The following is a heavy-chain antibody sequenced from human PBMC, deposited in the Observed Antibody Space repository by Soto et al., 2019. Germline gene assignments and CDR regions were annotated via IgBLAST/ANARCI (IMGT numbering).Heavy chain of an antibody. V-gene: IGHV4-34*01. CDR2: INHSGST. CDR1: GGSFSGYY. Sequence: SETLSLTCAVYGGSFSGYYWSWIRQPPGKGLEWIGEINHSGSTNYNPSLKSRVTISVDTSKNQFSLKLSSVTAADTAVYYCARGRDVGVVPAANRYYYYYGMDVWGQGTTVTVSS. D-gene: IGHD2-2*01. J-gene: IGHJ6*02. CDR3: ARGRDVGVVPAANRYYYYYGMDV.